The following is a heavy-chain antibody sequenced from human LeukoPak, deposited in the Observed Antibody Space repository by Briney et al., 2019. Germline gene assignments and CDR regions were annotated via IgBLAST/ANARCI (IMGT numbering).Heavy chain of an antibody. Sequence: GGSLRLSCAASGFTLNMYGMNWVRQAPGKGLEWVSYVSSSSGLIYYSDSVRGRFTTSRDSATNSVSLQMNSLRVEDTAVYYCAREDGYCSGGSCYTWYYMDVWGRGTTVTVSS. CDR2: VSSSSGLI. D-gene: IGHD2-15*01. CDR1: GFTLNMYG. CDR3: AREDGYCSGGSCYTWYYMDV. J-gene: IGHJ6*03. V-gene: IGHV3-48*01.